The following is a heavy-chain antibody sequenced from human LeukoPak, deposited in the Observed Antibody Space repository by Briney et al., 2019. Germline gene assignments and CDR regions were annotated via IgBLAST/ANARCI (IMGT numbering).Heavy chain of an antibody. V-gene: IGHV3-53*01. CDR3: ARITMSRFDH. D-gene: IGHD3-10*02. J-gene: IGHJ5*02. CDR1: GFTVSSNY. Sequence: GGSLRLSCAASGFTVSSNYMSWVRQAPGEGLVWVSVIYGGGTTYYAASVKGRFTISRDNSKNTLYLQMNSLRAEDTAVYYCARITMSRFDHWGQGTLVTVS. CDR2: IYGGGTT.